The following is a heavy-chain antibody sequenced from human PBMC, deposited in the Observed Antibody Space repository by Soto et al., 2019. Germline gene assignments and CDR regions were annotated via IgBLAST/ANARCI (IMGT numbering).Heavy chain of an antibody. Sequence: VQLQESGPGLVKPSETLSLKCSVSGVSISGYYWSWLRQPPGKGLEWIGYAYYTGTTIYNPSLKRRATITEDTSKSQFSLRLTSLPAADTGVYYGAATRRDGYFDFWGRGTLVTVSS. D-gene: IGHD2-2*01. CDR1: GVSISGYY. J-gene: IGHJ2*01. V-gene: IGHV4-59*01. CDR2: AYYTGTT. CDR3: AATRRDGYFDF.